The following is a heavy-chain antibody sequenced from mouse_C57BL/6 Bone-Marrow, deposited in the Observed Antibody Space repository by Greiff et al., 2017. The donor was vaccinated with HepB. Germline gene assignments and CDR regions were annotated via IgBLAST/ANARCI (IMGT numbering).Heavy chain of an antibody. CDR2: IDPANGNT. D-gene: IGHD2-5*01. V-gene: IGHV14-3*01. J-gene: IGHJ3*01. Sequence: EVKLQQSGAELVRPGASVKLSCTASGFNIKNTYMHWVKQRPEQGLEWIGRIDPANGNTKYAPKFQGKATITADTSANTAYLQLSSLTSEDTASYYCARRAGDSNHFAYWGQGTLVTVSA. CDR1: GFNIKNTY. CDR3: ARRAGDSNHFAY.